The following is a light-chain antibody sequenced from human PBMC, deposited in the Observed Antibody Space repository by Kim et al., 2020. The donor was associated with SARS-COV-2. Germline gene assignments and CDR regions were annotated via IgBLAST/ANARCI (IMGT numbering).Light chain of an antibody. CDR1: QSVSDN. CDR3: QQYHDWPPIT. V-gene: IGKV3-15*01. J-gene: IGKJ5*01. CDR2: GAS. Sequence: SPGDRATFSCRASQSVSDNLAWYQQKFGQAPRLLIYGASTRATGIPARFSGSGSGTEFTLTISSLQSEDSAVYYCQQYHDWPPITFGQGTRLEIK.